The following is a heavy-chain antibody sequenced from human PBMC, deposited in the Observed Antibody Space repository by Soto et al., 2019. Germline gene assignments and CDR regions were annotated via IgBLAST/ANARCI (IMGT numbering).Heavy chain of an antibody. CDR2: INPSGGSI. J-gene: IGHJ4*02. CDR3: AKDHDYVWGNYRYTADY. CDR1: GYTFINYY. Sequence: SVKVSCKTSGYTFINYYIHWMRQAPGQGLEWMGMINPSGGSISSAQKFQARLTMTRDTSTSTVYMELSRLKSEDTAMYYCAKDHDYVWGNYRYTADYWGQGTQVTVSS. D-gene: IGHD3-16*02. V-gene: IGHV1-46*01.